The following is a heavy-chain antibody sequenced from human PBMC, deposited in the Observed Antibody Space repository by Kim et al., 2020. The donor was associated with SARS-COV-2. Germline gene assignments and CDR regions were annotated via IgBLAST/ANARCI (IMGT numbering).Heavy chain of an antibody. V-gene: IGHV3-53*01. D-gene: IGHD2-8*01. CDR1: GFIVSDNY. CDR3: ASRGHTNGYWKLQD. CDR2: IHIGGGT. J-gene: IGHJ4*02. Sequence: GGSLRLSCAASGFIVSDNYMMWVRQAPGEGLEWVSLIHIGGGTNYADSVGGRFTISRDNSKNTLYLQMNSLRAEDTAVYYCASRGHTNGYWKLQDWGQGTLVTVSS.